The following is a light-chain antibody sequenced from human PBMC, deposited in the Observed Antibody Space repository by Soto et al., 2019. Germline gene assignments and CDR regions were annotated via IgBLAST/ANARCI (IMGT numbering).Light chain of an antibody. V-gene: IGLV2-14*01. CDR1: SSDVGGYNY. CDR3: TPYTRSNPLV. Sequence: QSDLTQPASVSGSPGQSITISCTGTSSDVGGYNYVAWYQQHPGKAPKLMIYEVSNRPSGVSNRFSGSKSGKTASLTISGLQADEGANYYSTPYTRSNPLVFGGGTRLTVL. J-gene: IGLJ2*01. CDR2: EVS.